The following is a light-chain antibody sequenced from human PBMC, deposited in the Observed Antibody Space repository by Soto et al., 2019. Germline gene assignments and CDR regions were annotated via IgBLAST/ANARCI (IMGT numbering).Light chain of an antibody. CDR3: SSYTTSNTRQIV. Sequence: TSSDVGGYNYVSWYQHHPGKAPKLLIYDVSNRPSGISNRFSGSKSDNTASLTISGLQPEDEADYYCSSYTTSNTRQIVFGTGTKVTVL. CDR2: DVS. V-gene: IGLV2-14*03. J-gene: IGLJ1*01. CDR1: SSDVGGYNY.